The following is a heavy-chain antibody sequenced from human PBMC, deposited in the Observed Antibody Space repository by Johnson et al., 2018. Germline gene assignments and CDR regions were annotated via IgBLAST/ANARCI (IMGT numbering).Heavy chain of an antibody. V-gene: IGHV3-23*04. CDR1: GFTFSSYA. D-gene: IGHD6-19*01. CDR2: ISDSGGST. J-gene: IGHJ3*02. CDR3: VDTGRGGWPRPLNDGFAI. Sequence: QLVESGGGLVQPGWSLRLSCAASGFTFSSYAMSWVRQAPGKGLEWVSGISDSGGSTYYADSVKGRFTISRDNAKNTLYLQMSSLRAEDTAVYYCVDTGRGGWPRPLNDGFAIWGQGTMVTVSS.